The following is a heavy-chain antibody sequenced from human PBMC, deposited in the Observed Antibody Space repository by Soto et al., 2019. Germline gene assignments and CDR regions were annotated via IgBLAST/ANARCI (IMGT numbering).Heavy chain of an antibody. Sequence: GGSLRLSCAASGFAFSSYAMSWVRQAPGKGLEWVSGIGGSGDNIYNADSVKGRFTISRDNSKNTTYLQMSRVRADDTAVYYCVKHDYNFWTGHTLPTAIDVRGPGTVVTVSS. D-gene: IGHD3-3*01. V-gene: IGHV3-23*01. J-gene: IGHJ6*02. CDR3: VKHDYNFWTGHTLPTAIDV. CDR1: GFAFSSYA. CDR2: IGGSGDNI.